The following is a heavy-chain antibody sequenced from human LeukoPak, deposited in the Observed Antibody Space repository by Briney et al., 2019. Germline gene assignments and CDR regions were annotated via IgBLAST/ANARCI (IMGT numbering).Heavy chain of an antibody. J-gene: IGHJ4*02. D-gene: IGHD5-18*01. CDR1: GFTVSSNY. V-gene: IGHV3-48*03. Sequence: AGGSLRLSCAASGFTVSSNYMNWVRQAPGRGLEWVSYISRGGSTIYYADSVKGRFTLSRDNAQNSLYLQMNSLRAEDTAVYYCASTTGYSYGYFDYWGQGTLVTVSS. CDR2: ISRGGSTI. CDR3: ASTTGYSYGYFDY.